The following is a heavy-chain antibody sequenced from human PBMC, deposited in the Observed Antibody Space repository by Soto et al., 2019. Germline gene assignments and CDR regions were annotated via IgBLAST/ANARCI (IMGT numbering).Heavy chain of an antibody. D-gene: IGHD5-18*01. CDR3: ARGVDTAMENGMDV. Sequence: QSQTLSLTCAISGDSVSSNSAAWNWIRQSPSRGLEWLGRTYYRSKWYNDNAVSVKSRITINPDTSKNQFSLQLNSVTPEDTAVYYCARGVDTAMENGMDVWGQGTTVTVSS. J-gene: IGHJ6*02. CDR1: GDSVSSNSAA. CDR2: TYYRSKWYN. V-gene: IGHV6-1*01.